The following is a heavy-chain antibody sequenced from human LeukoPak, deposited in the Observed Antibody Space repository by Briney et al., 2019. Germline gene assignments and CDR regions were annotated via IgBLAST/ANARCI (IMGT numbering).Heavy chain of an antibody. J-gene: IGHJ5*02. Sequence: ASVKVSCKASGYTFTGYYMHWVRQAPGQGLEWMGWINPNSGGTNYAQKFQGRVTVTRDTSISTAYMELSRLRSDDTAVYYCARDWFRSSSGYYYDWFDPWGQGTLVTVSS. CDR2: INPNSGGT. D-gene: IGHD3-22*01. CDR1: GYTFTGYY. V-gene: IGHV1-2*02. CDR3: ARDWFRSSSGYYYDWFDP.